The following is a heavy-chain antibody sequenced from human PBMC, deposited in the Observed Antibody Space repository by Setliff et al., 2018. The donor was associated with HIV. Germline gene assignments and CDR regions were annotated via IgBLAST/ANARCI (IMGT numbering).Heavy chain of an antibody. CDR1: GGSFPAYY. D-gene: IGHD4-17*01. Sequence: PSETLSLTCAVYGGSFPAYYWNWVRQSPGKGLEWIGEINYSGDTSYSPSLKSRVNMFIDVSKAQFSLKLASVTAADTAVYYCVRQHGDYAFGPWGQGTLVTVSS. CDR2: INYSGDT. CDR3: VRQHGDYAFGP. V-gene: IGHV4-34*01. J-gene: IGHJ5*02.